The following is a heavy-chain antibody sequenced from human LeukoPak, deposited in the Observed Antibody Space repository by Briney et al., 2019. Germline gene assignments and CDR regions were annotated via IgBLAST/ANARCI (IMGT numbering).Heavy chain of an antibody. CDR3: AGPSRGGINWYFDL. J-gene: IGHJ2*01. V-gene: IGHV1-69*13. D-gene: IGHD3-16*01. CDR2: IIPIFGTA. CDR1: GGTFSSYA. Sequence: SVNVSFKASGGTFSSYAISWVRQAPGQGLEWMGGIIPIFGTANYAQKFQGRVTITADESTSTAYMELSSLRSEDTAVYYCAGPSRGGINWYFDLWGRGTLVTVSS.